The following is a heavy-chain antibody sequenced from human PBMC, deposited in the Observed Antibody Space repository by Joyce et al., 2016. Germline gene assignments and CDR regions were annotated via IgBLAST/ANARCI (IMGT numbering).Heavy chain of an antibody. V-gene: IGHV3-15*01. CDR2: IKSKNDGGTL. Sequence: VQLVESGGGLVQPGESLRLSCGVSGLTFSTTWMSWVRQAPGKVMEWIGRIKSKNDGGTLDYIETVKGRFTLSRDDSTNTVYLQMDSLKIEDTAMYYCTTDPRYWGRGTLVTVSS. J-gene: IGHJ4*02. CDR1: GLTFSTTW. CDR3: TTDPRY.